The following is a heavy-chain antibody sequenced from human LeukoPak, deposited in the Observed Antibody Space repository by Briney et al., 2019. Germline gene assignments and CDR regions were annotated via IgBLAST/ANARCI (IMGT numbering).Heavy chain of an antibody. V-gene: IGHV3-64*01. CDR2: ISSNGGST. CDR3: ARAPRLGAFDI. Sequence: GGSLRLSCAASGFTFSSYAMHWVRQAPGKGLEYVSAISSNGGSTYYANSVKGRFTISRDNSKNTLYLQMGSLRAGDMAVYYCARAPRLGAFDIWGQGTMVTVSS. D-gene: IGHD6-19*01. CDR1: GFTFSSYA. J-gene: IGHJ3*02.